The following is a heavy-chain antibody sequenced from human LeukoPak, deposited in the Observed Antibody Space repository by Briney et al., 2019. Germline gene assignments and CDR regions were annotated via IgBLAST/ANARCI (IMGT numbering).Heavy chain of an antibody. CDR1: GGSISSCTYY. D-gene: IGHD6-13*01. Sequence: SETLSLTCTVSGGSISSCTYYWAWIRQPPGKVLEWIGTNHFSGSTYYSPDLQSRVTISVATSKNQFSLRLTSVTAADTALYYCARDGVENSSWYPLDSWGPGTLVTVSS. V-gene: IGHV4-39*02. CDR2: NHFSGST. J-gene: IGHJ4*02. CDR3: ARDGVENSSWYPLDS.